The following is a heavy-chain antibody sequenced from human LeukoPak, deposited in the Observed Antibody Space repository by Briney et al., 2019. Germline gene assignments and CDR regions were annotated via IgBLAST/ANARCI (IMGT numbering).Heavy chain of an antibody. J-gene: IGHJ4*02. CDR2: INHSGST. Sequence: PSETLSLTCAVYGGSFSGYYWSWILQPPGKGLEWIGEINHSGSTNYNPSLRSRVTISVDTSKHQFSLKLSSVTAADTAVYYCARGPRITIFGVVITFDYWGQGTLVTVSS. D-gene: IGHD3-3*01. CDR1: GGSFSGYY. CDR3: ARGPRITIFGVVITFDY. V-gene: IGHV4-34*01.